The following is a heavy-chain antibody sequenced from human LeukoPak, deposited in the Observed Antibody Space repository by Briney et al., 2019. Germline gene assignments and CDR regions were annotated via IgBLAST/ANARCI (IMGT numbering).Heavy chain of an antibody. CDR1: GGSISSGDYY. Sequence: PSETLSLTCTVSGGSISSGDYYWSWICQPPGKGLEWLGYIYYSGSTYYNPSLKSRVTISVDTSKNQFSLKLSSVTAADTAVYYCARGGETNVVVPSAIENNLFDPWGQGTLVTVSS. V-gene: IGHV4-30-4*08. J-gene: IGHJ5*02. CDR3: ARGGETNVVVPSAIENNLFDP. D-gene: IGHD2-2*01. CDR2: IYYSGST.